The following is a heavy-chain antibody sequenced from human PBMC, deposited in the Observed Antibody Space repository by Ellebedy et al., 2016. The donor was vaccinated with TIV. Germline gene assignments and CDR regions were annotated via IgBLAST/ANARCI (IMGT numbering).Heavy chain of an antibody. V-gene: IGHV4-59*12. CDR1: GGSISSYY. D-gene: IGHD5-12*01. J-gene: IGHJ5*02. CDR2: IYYSGST. CDR3: ARALDIGYNWFDP. Sequence: SETLSLTXTVSGGSISSYYWSWIRQPPGKGLEWIGYIYYSGSTNYNPSLKSRVTISVDTSKNQFSLKLSSVTAADTAVYYCARALDIGYNWFDPWGQGTLVTVSS.